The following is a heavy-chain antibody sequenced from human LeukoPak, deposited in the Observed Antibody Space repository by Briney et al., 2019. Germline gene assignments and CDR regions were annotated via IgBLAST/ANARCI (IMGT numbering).Heavy chain of an antibody. CDR1: GYTFTSYY. Sequence: ASVKVSCEASGYTFTSYYMHWVRQAPGQGLEWMGIINPSGGSTSYAQKFQGRVTMTRDTSTSTVYMELSSLRSEDTAVYYCARGQPKSEYYDYVWGSYRENWFDPWGQGTLVTVSS. CDR3: ARGQPKSEYYDYVWGSYRENWFDP. CDR2: INPSGGST. D-gene: IGHD3-16*02. J-gene: IGHJ5*02. V-gene: IGHV1-46*01.